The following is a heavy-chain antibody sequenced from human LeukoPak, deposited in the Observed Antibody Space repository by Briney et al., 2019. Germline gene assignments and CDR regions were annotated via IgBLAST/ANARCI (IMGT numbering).Heavy chain of an antibody. CDR1: GFTFSSYS. J-gene: IGHJ6*03. Sequence: GGSLRLSCAASGFTFSSYSMNWVRQAPGKGLEWVSCISSSGYSIYYADSVKGRFTISRDNAKNSLYLQMNSLRAEDTAVYYCARDLTDPPYYYYYIDVWGKGTTVTISS. V-gene: IGHV3-21*01. CDR2: ISSSGYSI. CDR3: ARDLTDPPYYYYYIDV.